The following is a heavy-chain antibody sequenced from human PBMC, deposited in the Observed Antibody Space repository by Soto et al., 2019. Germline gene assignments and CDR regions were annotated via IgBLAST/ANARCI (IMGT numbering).Heavy chain of an antibody. Sequence: QVQLQESGPGLVKPSETLSLTCTVAGGSLTDHYWNWFRQSPGKGLHWIGYVYYSGGTNYNPSLRGRVTLSVDTPKHQFSLNLRSVTAADTAVYYCARGNDWKSSTFDIWGQGTMVSVSS. CDR1: GGSLTDHY. CDR2: VYYSGGT. V-gene: IGHV4-59*11. D-gene: IGHD2-21*01. J-gene: IGHJ3*02. CDR3: ARGNDWKSSTFDI.